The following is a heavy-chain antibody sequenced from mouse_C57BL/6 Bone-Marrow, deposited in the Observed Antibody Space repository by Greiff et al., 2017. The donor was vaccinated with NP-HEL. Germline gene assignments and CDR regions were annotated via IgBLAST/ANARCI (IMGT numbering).Heavy chain of an antibody. CDR3: ARADYYYYGRGYIWFAY. Sequence: VQLQQPGAELVKPGASVKLSCKASGYTFTSYWMHWVKQRPGQGLEWIGMIHPNSGSTNYNEKFKSKATLTVDKSSSTAYMQLSSLTSEDSAVYDCARADYYYYGRGYIWFAYGGQGNRVTVSA. CDR1: GYTFTSYW. D-gene: IGHD1-1*01. J-gene: IGHJ3*01. CDR2: IHPNSGST. V-gene: IGHV1-64*01.